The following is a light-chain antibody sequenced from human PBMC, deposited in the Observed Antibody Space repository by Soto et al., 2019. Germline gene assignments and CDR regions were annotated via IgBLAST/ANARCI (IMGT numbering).Light chain of an antibody. V-gene: IGLV8-61*01. CDR1: SGSVSTSYY. CDR3: ALYMGSGIWV. Sequence: QTVVPPEPSFSVSPGRTVTLTCGLSSGSVSTSYYPSWYQQTPGQAPRTLIYSTNTRSSGVPDRFSGSILGNKAALTITGAQADYEADYYCALYMGSGIWVFGGGTKLTVL. CDR2: STN. J-gene: IGLJ3*02.